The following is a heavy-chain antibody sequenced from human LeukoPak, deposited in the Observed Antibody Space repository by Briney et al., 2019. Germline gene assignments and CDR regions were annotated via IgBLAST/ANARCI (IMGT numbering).Heavy chain of an antibody. CDR2: ISSSSSSI. J-gene: IGHJ5*02. V-gene: IGHV3-21*01. D-gene: IGHD6-19*01. CDR3: ARSDSSGWYPEYDP. Sequence: PVGALRLSCAASGFTFSSYSMSCGRQAPWKGLQCVSSISSSSSSIYSADSVKGRSTISRDNAKNLLYLQMNSLRAEATAVYYCARSDSSGWYPEYDPWGQGTLVTVSS. CDR1: GFTFSSYS.